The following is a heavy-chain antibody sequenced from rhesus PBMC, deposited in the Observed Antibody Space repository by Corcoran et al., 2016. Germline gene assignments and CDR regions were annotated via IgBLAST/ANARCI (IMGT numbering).Heavy chain of an antibody. CDR2: ISGGRGSS. CDR1: GGSISHSW. J-gene: IGHJ5-1*01. V-gene: IGHV4-147*01. CDR3: ANGGPDKDRFEV. D-gene: IGHD3-34*01. Sequence: QLQQQESGPGLVRPSETLSLTCAVAGGSISHSWWRWIRQPPGKGLEWIGRISGGRGSSSYSPTLRSRATIATDTSRNHISLRLSFGTAANTALYYCANGGPDKDRFEVWGPGVLVTVSS.